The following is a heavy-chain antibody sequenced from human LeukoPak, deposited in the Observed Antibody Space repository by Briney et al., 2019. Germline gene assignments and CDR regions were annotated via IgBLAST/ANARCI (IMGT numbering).Heavy chain of an antibody. CDR1: GYSISSGFY. D-gene: IGHD3-3*01. CDR2: VYHSGST. Sequence: SETLSLTCAVSGYSISSGFYWGWIRQPPGKGLEWIGSVYHSGSTYYNPSLKSRVTISVDTSKNQFSLKLSSVTAADTAVYYGARGSDFWSGYFRLFDYWGQGTLVTVSS. V-gene: IGHV4-38-2*01. CDR3: ARGSDFWSGYFRLFDY. J-gene: IGHJ4*02.